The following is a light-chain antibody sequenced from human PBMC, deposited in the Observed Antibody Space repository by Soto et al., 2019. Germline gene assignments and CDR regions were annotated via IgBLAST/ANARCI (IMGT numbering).Light chain of an antibody. Sequence: QSVLTQPPSVSAAPGQKVTISCSGSGSNIGSNYVSWYQQLPGAAPKLLIYDNGKRPSGIPDRFSGSQSGTSATLGITGLQTGDEADYYCGTWDNSLSAVFGGGTKVTVL. CDR2: DNG. CDR1: GSNIGSNY. V-gene: IGLV1-51*01. J-gene: IGLJ2*01. CDR3: GTWDNSLSAV.